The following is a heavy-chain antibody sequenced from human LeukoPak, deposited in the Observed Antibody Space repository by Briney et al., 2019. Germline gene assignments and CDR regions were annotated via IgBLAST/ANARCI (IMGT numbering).Heavy chain of an antibody. V-gene: IGHV1-69*04. CDR1: GGTFSSYA. D-gene: IGHD3-22*01. CDR2: IIPILGIA. J-gene: IGHJ4*02. CDR3: AILVGDSSGYQGVYYFDY. Sequence: SVKVSCRASGGTFSSYAISGVRQAPGQGLEWMGRIIPILGIANYAQKFQGRVTITADKSTSTAYMELSSLRSEDTAVYYCAILVGDSSGYQGVYYFDYWGQGTLVTVSS.